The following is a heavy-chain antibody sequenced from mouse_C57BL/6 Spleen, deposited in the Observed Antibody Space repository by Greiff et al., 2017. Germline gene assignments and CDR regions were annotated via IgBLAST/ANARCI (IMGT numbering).Heavy chain of an antibody. CDR1: GFTFSSYA. CDR2: ISDGGSST. D-gene: IGHD2-1*01. V-gene: IGHV5-4*01. J-gene: IGHJ4*01. CDR3: ARDYYGNSYAMDY. Sequence: EVQGVESGGGLVKPGGSLKLSCAASGFTFSSYAMSWVRQTPETRLEWVATISDGGSSTYYPDNVKGRFTISRDNAKNNLYLQMSHLKSEDTAMYYCARDYYGNSYAMDYWGKGTSVTVSS.